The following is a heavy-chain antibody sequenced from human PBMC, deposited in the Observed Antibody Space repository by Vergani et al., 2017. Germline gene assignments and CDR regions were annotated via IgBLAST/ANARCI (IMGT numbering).Heavy chain of an antibody. J-gene: IGHJ4*02. V-gene: IGHV3-11*05. CDR2: ISSSSSYT. D-gene: IGHD3-16*01. CDR1: GFTFSDYY. Sequence: QVQLVESGGGLVKPGGSLRLSCAASGFTFSDYYMSWIRQAPGKGLEWVSYISSSSSYTNYADSVKGRFTISRDNAKNSLYLQMNSLRAEDTAVYYCGSGLRGILRSGPRFDYWGQGTLVTVSS. CDR3: GSGLRGILRSGPRFDY.